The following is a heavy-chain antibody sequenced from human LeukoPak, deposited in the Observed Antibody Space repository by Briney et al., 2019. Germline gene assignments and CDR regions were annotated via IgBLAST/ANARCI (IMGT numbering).Heavy chain of an antibody. V-gene: IGHV4-59*08. Sequence: SETLSLTCTVSGGSISSYYWSWIRQPPGKGLEWIGYIYYRGSTNYNPSLKSRVTISVDTSKNQFSLKLSSVTAADTAVYYCATALVVHGYFQHWGQGTLVTVSS. J-gene: IGHJ1*01. CDR1: GGSISSYY. CDR2: IYYRGST. CDR3: ATALVVHGYFQH. D-gene: IGHD2-8*02.